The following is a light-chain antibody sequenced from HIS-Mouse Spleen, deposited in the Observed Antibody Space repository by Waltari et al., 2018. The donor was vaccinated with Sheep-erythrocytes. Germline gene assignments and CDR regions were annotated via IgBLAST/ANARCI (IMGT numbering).Light chain of an antibody. CDR1: SSDVGSYNL. CDR3: CSYAGSSTFHVV. V-gene: IGLV2-23*03. Sequence: QSALTQPASVSGSHGQSITIPCTGTSSDVGSYNLVSWYQQHPGKAPKLMIYEGSKRPSGVSNRFSGSKSGNTASLTISGLQAEDEADYYCCSYAGSSTFHVVFGGGTKLTVL. CDR2: EGS. J-gene: IGLJ2*01.